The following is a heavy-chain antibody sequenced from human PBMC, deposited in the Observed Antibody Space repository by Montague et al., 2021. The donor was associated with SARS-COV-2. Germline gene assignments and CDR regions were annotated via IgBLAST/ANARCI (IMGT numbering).Heavy chain of an antibody. V-gene: IGHV4-30-2*06. CDR1: GGSVSSGDYS. CDR3: ATGARMYGMGF. J-gene: IGHJ6*02. Sequence: TLSLTCVVSGGSVSSGDYSWSWIRQSPGKGLEWIGYIYQSGSAXYKPSLKSRVTISIDTSNNQFSLNLRSVTAADTGLYYCATGARMYGMGFWGQGTTVTVSS. D-gene: IGHD3-10*01. CDR2: IYQSGSA.